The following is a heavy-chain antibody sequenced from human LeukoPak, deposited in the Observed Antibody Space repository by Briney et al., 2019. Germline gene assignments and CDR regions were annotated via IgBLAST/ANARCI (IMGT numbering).Heavy chain of an antibody. CDR2: ISGSGGST. CDR3: AKRFYQLPIWTFDY. CDR1: GFIFSSYA. D-gene: IGHD2-2*01. J-gene: IGHJ4*02. Sequence: GGSLRLSCAASGFIFSSYAMSWVRQAPGKGLEWVSAISGSGGSTYYADSVKGRFTISGDNSKNTLYLQMISLRAEDTAVYYCAKRFYQLPIWTFDYWGQGTLVAVSS. V-gene: IGHV3-23*01.